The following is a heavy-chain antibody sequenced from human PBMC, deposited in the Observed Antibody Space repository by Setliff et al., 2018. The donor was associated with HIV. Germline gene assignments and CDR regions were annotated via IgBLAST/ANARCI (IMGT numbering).Heavy chain of an antibody. V-gene: IGHV4-38-2*02. CDR1: GYSMTSDYQ. D-gene: IGHD4-17*01. CDR2: IYHSGTT. Sequence: SETLSLTCTVSGYSMTSDYQWGWIRQPPGKGLEWIGSIYHSGTTYYNPSLKSRVTISVDTSKNQCSLKLISVTAADTAVFYCVRVDYGDYDFDYWGQGTLVTSPQ. J-gene: IGHJ4*02. CDR3: VRVDYGDYDFDY.